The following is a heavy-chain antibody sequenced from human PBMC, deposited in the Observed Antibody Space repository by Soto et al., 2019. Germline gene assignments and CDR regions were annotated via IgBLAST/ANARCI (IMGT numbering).Heavy chain of an antibody. CDR1: GGTFSSYP. J-gene: IGHJ5*02. V-gene: IGHV1-69*02. CDR2: IIPILGIA. CDR3: AKAVPGATHPNWFDP. Sequence: QVQLVQSGAEVKKPGSSVKVSCKASGGTFSSYPISWVRQAPGHGLEWLGRIIPILGIADYAQKFQGRVTITADKSTSTAYMELSSLRSEDTAVYYCAKAVPGATHPNWFDPWGQGTLVTVSS. D-gene: IGHD2-2*01.